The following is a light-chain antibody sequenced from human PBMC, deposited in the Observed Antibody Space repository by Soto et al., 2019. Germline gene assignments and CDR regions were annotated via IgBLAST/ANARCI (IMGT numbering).Light chain of an antibody. CDR3: VLYMGSGISV. V-gene: IGLV8-61*01. J-gene: IGLJ2*01. CDR1: SGSVSTSYY. CDR2: STN. Sequence: QAVVTQEPSFSVSPGGTVTLTCGLSSGSVSTSYYPSWYQQTPGQAPRTLIYSTNTRSSGVTDRFSGSILGNKAALTITGDQADDESDYYCVLYMGSGISVFGGGTKVTVL.